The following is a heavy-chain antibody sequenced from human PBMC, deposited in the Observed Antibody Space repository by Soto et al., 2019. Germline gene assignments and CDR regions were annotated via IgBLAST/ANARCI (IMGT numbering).Heavy chain of an antibody. D-gene: IGHD3-10*01. J-gene: IGHJ4*02. V-gene: IGHV3-23*01. CDR3: AKDRPNYYGSGGGYYKAGGDY. Sequence: EVQLLVSGGGLVQPGGSLRLSCAASGLTFSTYAMSWVRQAPGRGLEWVSSITGNGATTYYTDSVKGRFIISRDNSKNPLFLQMHRLSAEDTALYYCAKDRPNYYGSGGGYYKAGGDYWGQGTLVTVSS. CDR2: ITGNGATT. CDR1: GLTFSTYA.